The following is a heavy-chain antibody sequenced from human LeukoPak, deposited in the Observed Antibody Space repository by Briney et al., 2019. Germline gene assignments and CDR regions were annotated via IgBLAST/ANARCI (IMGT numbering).Heavy chain of an antibody. CDR1: GFTVGSNY. J-gene: IGHJ5*02. D-gene: IGHD6-13*01. CDR3: AKDRFAAADNWFDP. CDR2: IYGDDYT. V-gene: IGHV3-53*01. Sequence: GGSLRLSCAVSGFTVGSNYMTWVRQAPGKGLEWVALIYGDDYTFYADSVEGRFTVSRDRSQNTVHLRMNSLRAEDTAVYYCAKDRFAAADNWFDPWGQGTLVTVSS.